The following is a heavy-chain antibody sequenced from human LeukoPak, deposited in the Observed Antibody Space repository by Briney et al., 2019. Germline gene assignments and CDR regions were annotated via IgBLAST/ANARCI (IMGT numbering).Heavy chain of an antibody. V-gene: IGHV1-8*01. Sequence: ASVKVSCKASGYTFTSYDINWVRQATGQGLEWMGWMNPNSGNTGYAQKFQGRVTMTRNTSISTAYMELSSLRSEDTAVYYCARAGEQQLARKSWFDPWGQGTLVTVSS. D-gene: IGHD6-13*01. CDR3: ARAGEQQLARKSWFDP. CDR2: MNPNSGNT. CDR1: GYTFTSYD. J-gene: IGHJ5*02.